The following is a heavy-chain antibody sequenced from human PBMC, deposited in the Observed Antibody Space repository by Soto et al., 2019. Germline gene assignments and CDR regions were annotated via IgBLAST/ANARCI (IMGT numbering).Heavy chain of an antibody. D-gene: IGHD2-8*01. CDR1: GYTYRIYA. CDR2: ISGYNGDT. CDR3: AKNGQPPYYYYGLDV. J-gene: IGHJ6*02. Sequence: GASVKVSCKTSGYTYRIYAITWVRQAPGQGLEWMGWISGYNGDTNYAQKFQGRVSMTIDTSTTTAYMELRSLTSDDTAVYYCAKNGQPPYYYYGLDVWGQGTKVTVSS. V-gene: IGHV1-18*01.